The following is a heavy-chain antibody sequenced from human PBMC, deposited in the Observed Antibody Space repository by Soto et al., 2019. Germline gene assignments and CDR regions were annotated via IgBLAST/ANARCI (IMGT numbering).Heavy chain of an antibody. CDR2: THYSGNT. V-gene: IGHV4-31*03. J-gene: IGHJ4*02. Sequence: TLSLTCTVSGGSISSDVYYWSWIRQHPGKGLDWIGYTHYSGNTYYNPSLKSRVTISVDTSKNQFSLRLSSVTAADTAVYFCARSVAVPGAHIDYWGQGTQVTVSS. D-gene: IGHD6-19*01. CDR3: ARSVAVPGAHIDY. CDR1: GGSISSDVYY.